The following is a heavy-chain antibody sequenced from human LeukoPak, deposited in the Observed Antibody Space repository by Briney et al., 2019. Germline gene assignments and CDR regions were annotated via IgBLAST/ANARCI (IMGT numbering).Heavy chain of an antibody. J-gene: IGHJ6*03. CDR1: GYSFTSYW. CDR2: IYPGDSDT. Sequence: GESLKISCKGSGYSFTSYWIGWVRQMPGKGLEWMGIIYPGDSDTRYSPSFQGQVTISADKSISTAYLQWSSLKASDTAMYYCASASVDTAMVTGPYYYYYMDVWGKGTTVTVSS. V-gene: IGHV5-51*01. D-gene: IGHD5-18*01. CDR3: ASASVDTAMVTGPYYYYYMDV.